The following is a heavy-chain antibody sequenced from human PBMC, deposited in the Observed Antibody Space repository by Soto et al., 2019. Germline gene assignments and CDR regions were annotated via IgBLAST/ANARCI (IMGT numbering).Heavy chain of an antibody. V-gene: IGHV1-8*01. Sequence: QVQLVQSGAEVKKPGASVKVSCKASGYTFTSYDINWVRQATGQGLEWRGWRNPNSGNTGYAKKFQGRVTMTRNTSISTAYMELSSLRSEDTAVYYCAAYAIAAAGYYYYGMDVWGQGTTVTVSS. D-gene: IGHD6-13*01. CDR1: GYTFTSYD. CDR2: RNPNSGNT. J-gene: IGHJ6*02. CDR3: AAYAIAAAGYYYYGMDV.